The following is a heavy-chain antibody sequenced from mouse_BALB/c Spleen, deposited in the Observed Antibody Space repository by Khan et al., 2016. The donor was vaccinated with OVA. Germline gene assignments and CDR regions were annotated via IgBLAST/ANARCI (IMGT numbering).Heavy chain of an antibody. Sequence: QVQLKESGPALVEPSQSLSITCTISGYSFTNYGVHWVRQPPGKGLEWLVVIWSDGSTTYNSALNSRLSISKDDTKGQSILKMNSFQTDDTEMYYCARQSCCHCYIMDYWGQGTSVTVSS. D-gene: IGHD3-3*01. CDR2: IWSDGST. J-gene: IGHJ4*01. CDR1: GYSFTNYG. CDR3: ARQSCCHCYIMDY. V-gene: IGHV2-6-1*01.